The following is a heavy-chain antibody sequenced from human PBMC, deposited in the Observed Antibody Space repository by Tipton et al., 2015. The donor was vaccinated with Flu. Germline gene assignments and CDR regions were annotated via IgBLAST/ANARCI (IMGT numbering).Heavy chain of an antibody. Sequence: GSLRLSCAVSGDSISSDYYWGWIRQFPGKGLEWIGTVSRTGSTIYNPSLMSRVTISIDTSKNQFSLKMKSVTATDMAVYYCARRDYSNYVSDPKSWFDPWGQGTLVAVSS. CDR3: ARRDYSNYVSDPKSWFDP. V-gene: IGHV4-38-2*01. CDR2: VSRTGST. D-gene: IGHD4-11*01. CDR1: GDSISSDYY. J-gene: IGHJ5*02.